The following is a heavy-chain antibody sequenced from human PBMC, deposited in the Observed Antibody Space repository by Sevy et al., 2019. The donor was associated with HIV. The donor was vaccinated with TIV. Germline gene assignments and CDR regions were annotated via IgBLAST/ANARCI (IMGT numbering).Heavy chain of an antibody. CDR3: AKGGQWLVRDWFDP. Sequence: GGSLRLSCAASGFTFSSYGMHWVRQAPGKGLDWVTVISYDGSNKYDADSVKGRFTISRDNSKNTLYLQMNSLRVEDTAVYYCAKGGQWLVRDWFDPWGQRTLVTVSS. CDR2: ISYDGSNK. D-gene: IGHD6-19*01. J-gene: IGHJ5*02. CDR1: GFTFSSYG. V-gene: IGHV3-30*18.